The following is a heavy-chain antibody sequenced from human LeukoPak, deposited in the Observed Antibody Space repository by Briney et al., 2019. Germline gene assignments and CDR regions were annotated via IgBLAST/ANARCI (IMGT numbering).Heavy chain of an antibody. D-gene: IGHD4-23*01. CDR2: MYYSGST. J-gene: IGHJ3*02. CDR3: ARGGTAVVTPYAFDI. Sequence: PSETLSLTCTVSVGSISTYYWSWIRQPPGKGLEGIRYMYYSGSTKYNPSVKSRITMSVDTYKKQFSVNLSSLTAADTAVYYCARGGTAVVTPYAFDIWGQGTMVTVSS. CDR1: VGSISTYY. V-gene: IGHV4-59*01.